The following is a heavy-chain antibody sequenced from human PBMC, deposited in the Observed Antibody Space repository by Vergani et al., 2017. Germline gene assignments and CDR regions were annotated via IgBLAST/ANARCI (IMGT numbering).Heavy chain of an antibody. V-gene: IGHV1-8*01. D-gene: IGHD2-15*01. J-gene: IGHJ6*02. CDR1: GYTFTSYD. Sequence: QVPLVQSGAEVKKPGASVKVSCKASGYTFTSYDINWVRQATGQGLEWMGWMNPNSGNTGYAQKFQGRVNMTRNTSISTAYMEVSSLRSEDTAVYYCARGRHCSGGSCYFHYYGMDVWGQGTTVTVSS. CDR3: ARGRHCSGGSCYFHYYGMDV. CDR2: MNPNSGNT.